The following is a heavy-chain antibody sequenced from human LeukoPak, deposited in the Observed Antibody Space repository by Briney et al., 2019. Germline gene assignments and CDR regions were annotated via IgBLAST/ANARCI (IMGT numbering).Heavy chain of an antibody. J-gene: IGHJ4*01. CDR1: GGTFSSEA. V-gene: IGHV1-69*04. CDR2: IIPVLGTT. Sequence: GASVKVSCKTPGGTFSSEAISWVRQAPGQGLEWRGRIIPVLGTTIYAQRFQGRLTITADKSTGTAYMELSSLRDEDTAVFFCAREERSRPMSYYFDVWGQGTLVTVSS. D-gene: IGHD3-16*01. CDR3: AREERSRPMSYYFDV.